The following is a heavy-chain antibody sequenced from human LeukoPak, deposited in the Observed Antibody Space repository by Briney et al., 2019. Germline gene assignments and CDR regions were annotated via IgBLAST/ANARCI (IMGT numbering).Heavy chain of an antibody. CDR2: IIPILGIA. V-gene: IGHV1-69*04. D-gene: IGHD2-8*01. CDR1: GGTFSSYA. CDR3: ARVSKYGYNYAMDV. J-gene: IGHJ6*02. Sequence: SVKVSCKASGGTFSSYAISWVRQAPGQGLEWMGRIIPILGIANYAQKFQGRVTITADKSTSTAYMELSSLRSEDTAVYYCARVSKYGYNYAMDVWGQRTTVTVSS.